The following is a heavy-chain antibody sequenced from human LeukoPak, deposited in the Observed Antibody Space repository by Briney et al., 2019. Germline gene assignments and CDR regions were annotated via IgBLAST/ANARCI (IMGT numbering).Heavy chain of an antibody. D-gene: IGHD3-3*01. J-gene: IGHJ5*02. CDR1: GYSFTDYY. V-gene: IGHV1-2*02. Sequence: ASVKVSCKTSGYSFTDYYIHWVRQAPGQGLEWMGWINTRSGRTSSAWKFQGRVTMTRDPSITTVYMDMAWLTSDDTAIYFCARADFIDAGPYLIGPWGQGTLVTVSS. CDR3: ARADFIDAGPYLIGP. CDR2: INTRSGRT.